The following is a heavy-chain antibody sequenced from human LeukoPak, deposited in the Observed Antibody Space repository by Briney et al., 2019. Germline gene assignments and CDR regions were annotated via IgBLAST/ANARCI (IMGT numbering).Heavy chain of an antibody. J-gene: IGHJ6*03. D-gene: IGHD3-10*01. CDR1: GFTFSSYS. V-gene: IGHV3-48*01. CDR2: ISSSSSTI. Sequence: GGSLRLSCAASGFTFSSYSMNWVRQAPGKGLEWVSYISSSSSTIYYADSVKGRFTISRDNAKNSLYLQMNSLRAEDTAVYYCAKGSGSYSSTYYYMDVWGKGTTVTVSS. CDR3: AKGSGSYSSTYYYMDV.